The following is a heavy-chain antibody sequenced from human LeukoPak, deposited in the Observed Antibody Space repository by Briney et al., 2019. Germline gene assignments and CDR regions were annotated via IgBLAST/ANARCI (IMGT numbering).Heavy chain of an antibody. J-gene: IGHJ3*01. CDR2: IYSGGST. CDR1: GFSVTNYY. Sequence: GGSLRLSCAASGFSVTNYYISWVRQAPGKGLEWVSVIYSGGSTYYADSVKGRFTIPRDNSKNTLYLQMNSLRAEDTAVYYCARDQAVTTPDAFDVWGQGTMVTVSS. CDR3: ARDQAVTTPDAFDV. D-gene: IGHD4-17*01. V-gene: IGHV3-66*01.